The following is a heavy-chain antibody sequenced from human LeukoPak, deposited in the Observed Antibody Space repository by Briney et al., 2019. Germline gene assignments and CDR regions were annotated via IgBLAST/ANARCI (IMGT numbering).Heavy chain of an antibody. CDR2: IYYSGST. CDR3: ARDVPGYCSGGSCYDDAFDI. CDR1: GGSISSGGYY. V-gene: IGHV4-31*03. J-gene: IGHJ3*02. D-gene: IGHD2-15*01. Sequence: SQTLSLTCTVSGGSISSGGYYWSWIRQHPGKGLEWIGYIYYSGSTYYNPSLKSRVTISVDTSKNQFSLKLSSVTAADTAVYYCARDVPGYCSGGSCYDDAFDIWGQGTMVTVSS.